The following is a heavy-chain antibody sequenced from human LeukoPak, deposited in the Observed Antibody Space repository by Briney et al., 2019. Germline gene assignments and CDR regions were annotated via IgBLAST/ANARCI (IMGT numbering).Heavy chain of an antibody. CDR2: IDHSGST. CDR3: ARGTARITMIVVVIDAFDI. J-gene: IGHJ3*02. Sequence: SETLSLTCTVSGYSISSGYYWGWIRQPPGKGLGWTGTIDHSGSTYYNPSLKSRITISVDTSKNQFSLKLNSVTAADTAVYYCARGTARITMIVVVIDAFDIWGQGTMVTVSS. V-gene: IGHV4-38-2*02. CDR1: GYSISSGYY. D-gene: IGHD3-22*01.